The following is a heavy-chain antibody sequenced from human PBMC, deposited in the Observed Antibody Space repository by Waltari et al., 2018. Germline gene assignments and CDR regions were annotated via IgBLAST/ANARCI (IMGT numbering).Heavy chain of an antibody. D-gene: IGHD5-12*01. Sequence: EVQLAESGGVVVQPGGSLRLSCRGSGLTFYDSAMHWVRQAPGKGLEWVSLISWDGYSTYYADSVKGRFVISRDNNINSLYLQMNSLRPDDTALYYCTKELRAGYNRGLDYWGQGTLVTVSS. CDR3: TKELRAGYNRGLDY. CDR1: GLTFYDSA. J-gene: IGHJ4*02. CDR2: ISWDGYST. V-gene: IGHV3-43D*03.